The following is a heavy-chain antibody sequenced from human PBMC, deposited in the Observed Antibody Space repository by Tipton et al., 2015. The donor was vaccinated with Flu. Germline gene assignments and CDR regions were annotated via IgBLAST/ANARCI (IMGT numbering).Heavy chain of an antibody. Sequence: GLVKPSETLSLTCAVYGGSFSGYYWSWIRQPPEKGLEWIGEINHSGSTNYNPSLKSRVTISVDTSKNQFSLKLSSVTAADTAVYYCARGTTNFIVVVPAAMVRFDYWGQGALVTVSS. CDR1: GGSFSGYY. J-gene: IGHJ4*02. CDR3: ARGTTNFIVVVPAAMVRFDY. D-gene: IGHD2-2*01. CDR2: INHSGST. V-gene: IGHV4-34*01.